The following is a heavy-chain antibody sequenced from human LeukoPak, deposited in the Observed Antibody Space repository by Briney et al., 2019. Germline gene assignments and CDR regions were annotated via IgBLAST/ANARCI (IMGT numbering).Heavy chain of an antibody. J-gene: IGHJ3*02. V-gene: IGHV1-2*02. CDR2: INPNSGGT. CDR3: ARVHYYDSSGVILDAFDI. Sequence: ASVKVSCKASGYTFTDYYMHWVRQAPGQGLEWMGWINPNSGGTNYAQKFQGRVTMTRDTSISTAYMELSRLRSDDTAVYYCARVHYYDSSGVILDAFDIWGQGTMVTVSS. CDR1: GYTFTDYY. D-gene: IGHD3-22*01.